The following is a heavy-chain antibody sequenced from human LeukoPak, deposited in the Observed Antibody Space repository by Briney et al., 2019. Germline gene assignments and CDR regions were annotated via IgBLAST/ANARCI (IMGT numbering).Heavy chain of an antibody. D-gene: IGHD3-10*01. CDR3: ARVPYGSGIDYGMDV. CDR2: NINSNSNI. Sequence: GGSLRLSCAASGFTFSSYEMNWVRQAPGKGLEWVSSNINSNSNISYTHSVKGPFTIARDTAKTSLYLKMNSLSAADTAVYYCARVPYGSGIDYGMDVWGQGTTVTVSS. J-gene: IGHJ6*02. CDR1: GFTFSSYE. V-gene: IGHV3-48*03.